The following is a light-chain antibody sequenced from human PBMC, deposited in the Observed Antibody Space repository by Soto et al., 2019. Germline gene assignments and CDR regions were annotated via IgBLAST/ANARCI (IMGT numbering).Light chain of an antibody. V-gene: IGKV3D-15*01. CDR2: GAS. Sequence: EVVMTQSPATLSVSPGERATLSCRTSQSVYNNLAWYLQKPGQAPRLLISGASTRATGIPARFSGSGSGTEFTLTINSLQSEDFAVYYCQQYNSWPLTFGGGTKVEIQ. J-gene: IGKJ4*01. CDR3: QQYNSWPLT. CDR1: QSVYNN.